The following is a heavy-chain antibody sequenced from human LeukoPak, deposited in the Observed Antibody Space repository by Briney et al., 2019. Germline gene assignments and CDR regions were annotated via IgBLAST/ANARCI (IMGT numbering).Heavy chain of an antibody. CDR2: ITPDGSST. D-gene: IGHD1-26*01. J-gene: IGHJ4*02. CDR1: KFSFSTYW. CDR3: SSQIPRAGD. V-gene: IGHV3-74*01. Sequence: GGSLRLSCAASKFSFSTYWIHWVRQVPGKGPEWVSHITPDGSSTNCADSVKGRFTISRDNAKNTLYLQMNSLRAEDTAVYYCSSQIPRAGDWGQGTLVTVSS.